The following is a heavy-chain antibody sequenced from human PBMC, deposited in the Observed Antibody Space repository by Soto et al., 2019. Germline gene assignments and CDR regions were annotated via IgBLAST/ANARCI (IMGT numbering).Heavy chain of an antibody. V-gene: IGHV1-3*01. CDR1: GYPFTNYA. Sequence: ASVKVSCKASGYPFTNYAMHWVRLAPGQRLEWMGWINAANGNTQYSQKFQGRVSISTDTSASTAYLELTSLRSEDTAVYYCARLFGVTAVVTDALNIWGQGTLVTVSS. CDR3: ARLFGVTAVVTDALNI. D-gene: IGHD2-21*02. CDR2: INAANGNT. J-gene: IGHJ3*02.